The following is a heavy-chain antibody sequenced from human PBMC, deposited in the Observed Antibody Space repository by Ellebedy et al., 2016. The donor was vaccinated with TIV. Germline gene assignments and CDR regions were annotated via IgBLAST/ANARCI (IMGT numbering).Heavy chain of an antibody. D-gene: IGHD6-19*01. CDR3: AKEVGVHGTPYFDF. CDR2: ISGSGDGT. Sequence: GGSLRLSCAASGFSFSNYAMSWVRQAPGKGLEWVSGISGSGDGTYYADSVKGRFTISRDNSKNTVFLQMNNLRVEDTAIYYCAKEVGVHGTPYFDFWGQGTLVTVSS. J-gene: IGHJ4*02. V-gene: IGHV3-23*01. CDR1: GFSFSNYA.